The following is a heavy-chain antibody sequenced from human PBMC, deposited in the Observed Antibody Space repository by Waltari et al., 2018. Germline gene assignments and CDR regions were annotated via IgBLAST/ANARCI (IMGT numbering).Heavy chain of an antibody. CDR3: AREERGSSSPFDY. CDR2: ISAYNGNT. V-gene: IGHV1-18*01. J-gene: IGHJ4*02. D-gene: IGHD6-6*01. Sequence: ISAYNGNTNYAQKLQGRVTMTTDTSTSTAYMELRSLRSDDTAVYYCAREERGSSSPFDYWGQGTLVTVSS.